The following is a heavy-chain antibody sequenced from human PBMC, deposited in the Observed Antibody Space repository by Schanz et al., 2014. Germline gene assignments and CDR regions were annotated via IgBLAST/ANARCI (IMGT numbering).Heavy chain of an antibody. CDR1: GFTFSSYA. D-gene: IGHD3-10*01. CDR2: LSGSGGST. V-gene: IGHV3-23*04. Sequence: VQLVESGGGLVQPGGSLRLSCAASGFTFSSYAMSWVRQAPGKGLEWVSALSGSGGSTYYADSVKGRFTISRENAKNSLYLQMNSLRAGDTAVYYCARVPYGSGSYWDYWGQGTLXTVSS. J-gene: IGHJ4*02. CDR3: ARVPYGSGSYWDY.